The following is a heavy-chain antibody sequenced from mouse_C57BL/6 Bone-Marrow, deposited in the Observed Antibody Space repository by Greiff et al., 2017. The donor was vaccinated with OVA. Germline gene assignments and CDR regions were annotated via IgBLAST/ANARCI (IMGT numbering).Heavy chain of an antibody. D-gene: IGHD4-1*01. CDR2: IRSKSSNYAT. V-gene: IGHV10-3*01. J-gene: IGHJ3*01. CDR1: GFTFNTYA. Sequence: EADGGLVQPKGSLKLSCAASGFTFNTYAMHWVRQAPGKGLDWVARIRSKSSNYATYYADSVKDRFTISRDDSEIMLYLQMNNLKTEDAAMYFCVRDSELGRGFAYWGQGTLVTVSA. CDR3: VRDSELGRGFAY.